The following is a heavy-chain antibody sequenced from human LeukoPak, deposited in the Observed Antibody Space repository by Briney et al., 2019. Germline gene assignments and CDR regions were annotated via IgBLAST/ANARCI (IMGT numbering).Heavy chain of an antibody. CDR3: ARDFYPGYCSSTSCYNFDY. V-gene: IGHV1-18*01. CDR1: GYTFTSYG. Sequence: ASVKVSCKASGYTFTSYGIGWVRQAPGQGLEWMGWISAYNGNTNYAQKLQGRVTMTTDTSTSTAYMELRSLRSDDTAVYYCARDFYPGYCSSTSCYNFDYWGQGTLVTVSS. D-gene: IGHD2-2*01. CDR2: ISAYNGNT. J-gene: IGHJ4*02.